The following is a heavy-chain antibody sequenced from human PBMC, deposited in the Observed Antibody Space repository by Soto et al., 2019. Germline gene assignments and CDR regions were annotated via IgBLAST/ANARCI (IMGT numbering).Heavy chain of an antibody. CDR3: TRDASRDSSARGWFDL. J-gene: IGHJ5*02. CDR2: IRSNSDYI. Sequence: GGPLRLSCADSGFRFRAFTTTGVRQAPGEGLEWVTTIRSNSDYIYSPDGLRSRFTISRDNAKNPQHLQMNTLRAEDTAVYYCTRDASRDSSARGWFDLWGPGTPVTVSS. V-gene: IGHV3-21*01. D-gene: IGHD6-13*01. CDR1: GFRFRAFT.